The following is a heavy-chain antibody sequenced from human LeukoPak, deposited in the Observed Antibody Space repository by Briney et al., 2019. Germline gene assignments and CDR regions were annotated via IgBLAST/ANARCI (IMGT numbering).Heavy chain of an antibody. CDR2: ISSSSSYI. V-gene: IGHV3-21*05. D-gene: IGHD3-10*01. CDR3: ARDIRYYYGSANP. Sequence: QTGGSLRLSCAASGFTFSSYEMNWVRQAPGKGLEWVSYISSSSSYIYYADSVKGRFTISRDNAKNSLYLQMNSLRAEDTAVYYCARDIRYYYGSANPWGQGTLVTVSS. CDR1: GFTFSSYE. J-gene: IGHJ5*02.